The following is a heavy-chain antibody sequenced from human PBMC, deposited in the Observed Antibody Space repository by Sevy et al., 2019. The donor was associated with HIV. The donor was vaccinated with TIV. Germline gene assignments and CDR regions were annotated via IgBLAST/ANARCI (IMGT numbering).Heavy chain of an antibody. J-gene: IGHJ5*02. Sequence: ASVKVSCKASGGTFSSYAISWVRQAPGQGLEWMGGIIPIFGTANYAQKFQGRVTIIADESTSTAYMELSSLRSEDTAVYYCARGGDLHNWFDPWGQGTLVTVSS. CDR2: IIPIFGTA. D-gene: IGHD2-21*02. CDR3: ARGGDLHNWFDP. V-gene: IGHV1-69*13. CDR1: GGTFSSYA.